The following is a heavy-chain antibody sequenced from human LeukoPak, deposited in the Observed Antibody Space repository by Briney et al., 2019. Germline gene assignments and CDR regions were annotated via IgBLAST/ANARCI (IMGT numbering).Heavy chain of an antibody. V-gene: IGHV3-7*01. J-gene: IGHJ4*02. CDR3: AAESSSSWEGH. CDR2: IKEDGSEN. CDR1: GFPFRTYW. Sequence: GGSLRLSCAASGFPFRTYWMSWVRQAPGKGLQWVANIKEDGSENYYVDSVKGRFTISRDNAKNSLYLQMNSLRAEDTAVYYCAAESSSSWEGHWGQGTLVTVSS. D-gene: IGHD6-6*01.